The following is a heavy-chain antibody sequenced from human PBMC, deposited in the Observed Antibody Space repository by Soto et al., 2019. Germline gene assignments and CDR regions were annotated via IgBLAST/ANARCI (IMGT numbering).Heavy chain of an antibody. CDR3: ARVPYGSGSAWYFDL. J-gene: IGHJ2*01. D-gene: IGHD6-19*01. V-gene: IGHV3-21*01. Sequence: EVQLVESGGGLVKPGGSLRLSCAASGFTFSSCSMNWVRQAPGKGLEWVSSISGDSNYIYDADSVKGRFTISRDTAKNSLYLHINSLRAEDTAVYYCARVPYGSGSAWYFDLWGRGTLVTVSS. CDR2: ISGDSNYI. CDR1: GFTFSSCS.